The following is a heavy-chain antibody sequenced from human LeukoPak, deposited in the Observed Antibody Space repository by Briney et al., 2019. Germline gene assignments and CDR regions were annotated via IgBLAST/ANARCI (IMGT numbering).Heavy chain of an antibody. CDR1: GGTFSSYA. CDR3: ARDLGENDYGAHGAFDI. V-gene: IGHV1-69*13. J-gene: IGHJ3*02. D-gene: IGHD4-17*01. CDR2: IIPIFGTA. Sequence: SVKVSCKASGGTFSSYAISWVRQAPGQGLEWMGGIIPIFGTANYAQKFQGRVTITADESTSTAYMELSSLRSEDTAVYYCARDLGENDYGAHGAFDIWGQGTMVTVSS.